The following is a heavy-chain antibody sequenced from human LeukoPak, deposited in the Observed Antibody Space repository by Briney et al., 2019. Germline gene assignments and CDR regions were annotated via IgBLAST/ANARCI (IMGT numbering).Heavy chain of an antibody. D-gene: IGHD1-26*01. Sequence: GESLKISCKGSGYDFPRHWIGWVRQMAGRGLEWMGTIYPGDANIDIGYSPSFQGQVTISADKSISTAYLQWSSLKASDTAMYYCGGWVGATSRGLRYWGQGTLVTVSS. CDR3: GGWVGATSRGLRY. J-gene: IGHJ4*02. CDR2: IYPGDANIDI. CDR1: GYDFPRHW. V-gene: IGHV5-51*01.